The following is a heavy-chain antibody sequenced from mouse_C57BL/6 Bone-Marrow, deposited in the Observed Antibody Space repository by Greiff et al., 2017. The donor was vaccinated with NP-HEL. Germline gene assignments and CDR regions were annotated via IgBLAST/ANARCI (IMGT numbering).Heavy chain of an antibody. D-gene: IGHD1-1*01. CDR3: ARRAYYGSTGLYYFDY. V-gene: IGHV1-81*01. Sequence: QVHVKQSGAELARPGASVKLSCKASGYTFTSYGISWVKQRTGQGLEWIGEIYPRSGNTYYNEKFKGKATLTADKSSSTAYMELRSLTSEDSAVYFCARRAYYGSTGLYYFDYWGQGTTLTVSS. CDR2: IYPRSGNT. CDR1: GYTFTSYG. J-gene: IGHJ2*01.